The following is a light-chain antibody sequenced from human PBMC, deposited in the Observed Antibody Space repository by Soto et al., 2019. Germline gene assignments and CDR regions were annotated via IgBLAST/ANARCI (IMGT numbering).Light chain of an antibody. J-gene: IGKJ4*01. V-gene: IGKV1-17*01. CDR1: QGIRKD. CDR3: LQHNSYPLT. Sequence: DIQMTQSPSSLSASVGDRVTITCRASQGIRKDLCWYQRRPGKAPKRLIFGASSLQSGVPSRFSGSASGTEFTLTISSLQPEDFATYFCLQHNSYPLTFGGGTKVELK. CDR2: GAS.